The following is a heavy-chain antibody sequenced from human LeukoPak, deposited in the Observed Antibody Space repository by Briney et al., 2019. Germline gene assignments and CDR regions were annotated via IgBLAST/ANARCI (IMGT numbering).Heavy chain of an antibody. J-gene: IGHJ4*02. CDR1: GYTFTDYY. CDR3: ATVSVVLPR. CDR2: VDPEDGET. Sequence: ASVKVSCKVSGYTFTDYYMHWGRQAPGKGLEWMGLVDPEDGETIYAEKFQGRVTITADTSTDTAYMELSSLRSEDTAVYYCATVSVVLPRWGQGTLVTVSS. D-gene: IGHD2-15*01. V-gene: IGHV1-69-2*01.